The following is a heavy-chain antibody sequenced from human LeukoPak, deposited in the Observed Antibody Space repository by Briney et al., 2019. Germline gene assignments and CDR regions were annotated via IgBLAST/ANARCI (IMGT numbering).Heavy chain of an antibody. Sequence: SETLSLTCTVSGGSISSYYWSWIRQPPGKGLEWIGHIYYSGCTNYNPSLKSRVTISVDTSKNQFSLKLSSVTAADTAVYYCARDSSGPIDYWGQGTLVTVSS. CDR2: IYYSGCT. CDR1: GGSISSYY. D-gene: IGHD3-22*01. V-gene: IGHV4-59*01. CDR3: ARDSSGPIDY. J-gene: IGHJ4*02.